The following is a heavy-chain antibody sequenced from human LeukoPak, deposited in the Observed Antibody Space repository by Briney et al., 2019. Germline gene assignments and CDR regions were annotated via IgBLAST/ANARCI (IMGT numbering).Heavy chain of an antibody. D-gene: IGHD6-6*01. CDR1: GFTFNSYA. Sequence: GGSLRLSCAASGFTFNSYAVNWVRQAPGKGLEWVSAISGGGDFIYYAESVKGRFTISRDNSKSTGYLQMNSLRAEDTAIYYCAKVDGSPSSRARFAYWGPGTLVTVSS. CDR2: ISGGGDFI. J-gene: IGHJ4*02. V-gene: IGHV3-23*01. CDR3: AKVDGSPSSRARFAY.